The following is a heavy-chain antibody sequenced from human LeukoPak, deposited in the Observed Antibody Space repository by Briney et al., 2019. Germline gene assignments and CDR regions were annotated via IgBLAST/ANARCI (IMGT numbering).Heavy chain of an antibody. J-gene: IGHJ6*02. CDR2: ISGVDSDI. CDR1: GFTFSDYY. Sequence: GGSLRLSCAASGFTFSDYYMTWIRQAPGKGLEWVSYISGVDSDIYYGDSVKGRFTIYRENAKNSVYLQMNSLRAEDTAVYYCARGGALGMDVWGQGTTVTVSS. V-gene: IGHV3-11*01. D-gene: IGHD1-26*01. CDR3: ARGGALGMDV.